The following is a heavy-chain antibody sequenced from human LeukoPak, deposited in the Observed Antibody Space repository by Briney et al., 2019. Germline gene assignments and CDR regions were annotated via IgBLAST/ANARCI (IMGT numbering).Heavy chain of an antibody. Sequence: SETLSLTCTVSGGSISSGGYYWSWIRQHPGKGLEWIGYIYYSGSTYYNPSLKSRVTISVDTSKNQFSLKLSSVTAADTAVYYCARDQRGGYSAQVTYYMDVWGKGTTVTVSS. CDR2: IYYSGST. J-gene: IGHJ6*03. CDR1: GGSISSGGYY. CDR3: ARDQRGGYSAQVTYYMDV. V-gene: IGHV4-31*03. D-gene: IGHD5-18*01.